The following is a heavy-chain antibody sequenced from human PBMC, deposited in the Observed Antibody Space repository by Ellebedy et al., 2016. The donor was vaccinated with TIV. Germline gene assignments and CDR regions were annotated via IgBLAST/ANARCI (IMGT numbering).Heavy chain of an antibody. J-gene: IGHJ6*02. CDR2: ITYDGSNK. D-gene: IGHD7-27*01. Sequence: GESLKISXEASGFTFSAYSLYWVRQAPGKGLEWVAVITYDGSNKYYADSVKGRFTISRDNSKSMVFLQMNSLRGEDTAVYYCARKNWDHNAMDVWGQGTSVTVSS. CDR3: ARKNWDHNAMDV. CDR1: GFTFSAYS. V-gene: IGHV3-30-3*01.